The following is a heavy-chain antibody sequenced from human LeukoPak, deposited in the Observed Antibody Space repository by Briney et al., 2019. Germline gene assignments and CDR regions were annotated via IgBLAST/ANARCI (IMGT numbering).Heavy chain of an antibody. CDR2: ISSGGSTT. J-gene: IGHJ4*02. D-gene: IGHD3-16*01. Sequence: GGSLRLSCTASGFSFISYGMNWVRQAPGKGLEWVSYISSGGSTTYYADSVKGRFTISRDNAKNSLYLQMNSLRAEDTAVYYCAGRRVLDASFDYWGQGTLVTVSS. CDR1: GFSFISYG. V-gene: IGHV3-48*01. CDR3: AGRRVLDASFDY.